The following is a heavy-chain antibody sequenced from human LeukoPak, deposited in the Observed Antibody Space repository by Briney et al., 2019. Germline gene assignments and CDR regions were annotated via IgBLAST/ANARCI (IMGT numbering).Heavy chain of an antibody. D-gene: IGHD1-20*01. CDR2: IYYSGST. Sequence: PSETLSLTCTVSGGSISSSSYYWGWIRQPPGKGLEWIGSIYYSGSTYYNPSLKSRVTISVDTSKNQFSLKLSSVTAADTAVYYCASSYNWNDGWGYWGQGTLVTVSS. CDR3: ASSYNWNDGWGY. V-gene: IGHV4-39*01. CDR1: GGSISSSSYY. J-gene: IGHJ4*02.